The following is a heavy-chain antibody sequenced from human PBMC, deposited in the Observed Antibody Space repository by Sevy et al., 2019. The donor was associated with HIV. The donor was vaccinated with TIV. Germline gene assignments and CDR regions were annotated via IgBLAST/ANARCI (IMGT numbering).Heavy chain of an antibody. Sequence: GGSLRLSCAASGLIVSSNFMTWVRQAPGKGLEWVSVLYSGGNTFYADSVKGRFTISGDTSKNTLYLQMNSLRAEDTAVYYCARAASPLRLPEYYAMDVWGQGTTVTVSS. CDR3: ARAASPLRLPEYYAMDV. D-gene: IGHD5-12*01. CDR2: LYSGGNT. CDR1: GLIVSSNF. J-gene: IGHJ6*02. V-gene: IGHV3-53*01.